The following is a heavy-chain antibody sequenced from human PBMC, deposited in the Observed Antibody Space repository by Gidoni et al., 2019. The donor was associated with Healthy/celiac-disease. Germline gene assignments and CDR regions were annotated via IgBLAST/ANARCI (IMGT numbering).Heavy chain of an antibody. CDR3: AKGGTMIVVVTYFDY. CDR2: ISWNSGSI. V-gene: IGHV3-9*01. CDR1: GFPFDDYA. J-gene: IGHJ4*02. D-gene: IGHD3-22*01. Sequence: EVQLVESGGGLVKPGRSLRLPCAASGFPFDDYAMHWVRQAPGKGLEWVSGISWNSGSIGYADSVKGRFTISRDNAKNSLYLQMNSLRAEDTALYYCAKGGTMIVVVTYFDYWGQGTLVTVSS.